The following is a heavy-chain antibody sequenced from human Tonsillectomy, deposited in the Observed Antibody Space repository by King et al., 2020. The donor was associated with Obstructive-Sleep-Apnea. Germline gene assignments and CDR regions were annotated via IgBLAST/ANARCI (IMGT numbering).Heavy chain of an antibody. Sequence: VQLVESGGGLVQPGRSLRLSCAASGFTFYEYGMHWVRQAPGKGLEGVSGISWNSGNIAFADSVKGRFTISRDNAKNSLYLQMNSLRAEDTALYYCAKDRLAAITECFDYWGQGTLVSVSS. CDR3: AKDRLAAITECFDY. V-gene: IGHV3-9*01. CDR2: ISWNSGNI. CDR1: GFTFYEYG. D-gene: IGHD5-24*01. J-gene: IGHJ4*02.